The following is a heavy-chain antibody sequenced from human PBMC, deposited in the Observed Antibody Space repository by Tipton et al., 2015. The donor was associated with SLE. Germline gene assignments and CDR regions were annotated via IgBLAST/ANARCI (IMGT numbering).Heavy chain of an antibody. CDR2: INHSGST. D-gene: IGHD6-19*01. Sequence: LRLSCAVHGGSFSGYYWSWIRQPPGKGLEWIGEINHSGSTNYNPSLKSRVTISVDTSKNQFSLKLSSVTAADTAVYYCARDRGYSSGFDYWGQGTLVTVSS. CDR1: GGSFSGYY. CDR3: ARDRGYSSGFDY. J-gene: IGHJ4*02. V-gene: IGHV4-34*01.